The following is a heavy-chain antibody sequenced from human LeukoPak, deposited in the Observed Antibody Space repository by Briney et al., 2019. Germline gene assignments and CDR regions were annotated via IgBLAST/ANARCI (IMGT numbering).Heavy chain of an antibody. J-gene: IGHJ4*02. D-gene: IGHD3-9*01. Sequence: SETLSLTCAVYGESFSGYYWTWIRQPPGKGLEWIGYIYYSGSTNYNPSLKSRVTISVDTSKNQFSLKLSSVTAADTAVYYCASAYGVLRYFDWSRYYFDYWGQGTLVTVSS. CDR1: GESFSGYY. CDR2: IYYSGST. V-gene: IGHV4-59*01. CDR3: ASAYGVLRYFDWSRYYFDY.